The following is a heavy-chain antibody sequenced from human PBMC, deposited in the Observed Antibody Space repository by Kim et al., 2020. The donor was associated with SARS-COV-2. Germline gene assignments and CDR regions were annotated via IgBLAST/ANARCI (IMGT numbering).Heavy chain of an antibody. V-gene: IGHV3-23*01. J-gene: IGHJ3*02. Sequence: SVKGRFTISRDNAKNTRYLQMNSLRAEDSAVYYWAKDQVVPKGPKAAFDIWGQGTMVTVSS. D-gene: IGHD2-2*01. CDR3: AKDQVVPKGPKAAFDI.